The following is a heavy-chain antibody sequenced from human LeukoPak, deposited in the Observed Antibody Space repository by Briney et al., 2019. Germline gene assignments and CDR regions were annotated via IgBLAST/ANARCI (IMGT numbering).Heavy chain of an antibody. D-gene: IGHD1-26*01. Sequence: ASVKVSCKVSGYTLTELSMNWVRQAPGKGLEWMGGFDPEDGETIYAQTFQGRVTMTEDTSTDTAYMELSSLRSEDTAVYYCARNMGLSGSGAPAAFDIWGQGTMVTVSS. J-gene: IGHJ3*02. V-gene: IGHV1-24*01. CDR3: ARNMGLSGSGAPAAFDI. CDR1: GYTLTELS. CDR2: FDPEDGET.